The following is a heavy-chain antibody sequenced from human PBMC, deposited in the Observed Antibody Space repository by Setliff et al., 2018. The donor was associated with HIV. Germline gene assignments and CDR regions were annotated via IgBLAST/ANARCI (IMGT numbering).Heavy chain of an antibody. CDR3: ARGGPGSSFGYDWFDP. V-gene: IGHV1-46*01. D-gene: IGHD5-18*01. CDR2: INPNGGST. J-gene: IGHJ5*02. Sequence: ASVKVSCKASGYTFTSYYVHFVRQAPGQGPEWMGIINPNGGSTNYPQKFEGRVAMTADTSTNNVHMYLSSLRSEDTAIYYCARGGPGSSFGYDWFDPWGQGTPVTVSS. CDR1: GYTFTSYY.